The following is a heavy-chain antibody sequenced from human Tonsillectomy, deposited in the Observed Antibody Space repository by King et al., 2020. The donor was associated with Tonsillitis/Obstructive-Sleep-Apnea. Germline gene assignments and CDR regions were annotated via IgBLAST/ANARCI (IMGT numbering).Heavy chain of an antibody. CDR1: GGSFSGYY. CDR3: ASEMAYGVYAFDI. D-gene: IGHD4-17*01. V-gene: IGHV4-34*01. J-gene: IGHJ3*02. CDR2: INHSGST. Sequence: HVQLQQWGAGLLKPSETLSLTCAVYGGSFSGYYWSWIRQPPGKGLEWIGEINHSGSTNYNPSLKSRVTITVDTSKNQFSLKLSSVTAADTAVYYCASEMAYGVYAFDICGQGTMVTVSS.